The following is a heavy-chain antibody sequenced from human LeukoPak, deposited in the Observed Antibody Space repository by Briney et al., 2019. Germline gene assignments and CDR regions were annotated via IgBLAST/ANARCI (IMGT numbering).Heavy chain of an antibody. J-gene: IGHJ4*02. CDR3: ARGRSTGYPYYFEY. Sequence: AAVTVSCKASGYTFTGYDINWVRQATGQGLEWMGWMNPNSGSTGYAQKFQGRVTITRNTSISTAYMELSGLRSEDTAVYYCARGRSTGYPYYFEYWGQGTLVTVSS. CDR1: GYTFTGYD. D-gene: IGHD5-12*01. CDR2: MNPNSGST. V-gene: IGHV1-8*03.